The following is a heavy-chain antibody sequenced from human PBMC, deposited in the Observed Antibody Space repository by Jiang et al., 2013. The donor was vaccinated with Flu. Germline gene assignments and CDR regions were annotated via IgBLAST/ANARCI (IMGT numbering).Heavy chain of an antibody. CDR2: LNHDGSDK. CDR3: ARGATIF. V-gene: IGHV3-7*04. D-gene: IGHD5-12*01. CDR1: GFSFNTFW. J-gene: IGHJ4*02. Sequence: QLLESGGRLGPAVGGPLRLSCAASGFSFNTFWMTWVRQAPGKGLEWVANLNHDGSDKYYVDSVKGRFTISRDNAKNSLFLQMNSLRVEDTAMYYCARGATIFWGQGTLVTVSS.